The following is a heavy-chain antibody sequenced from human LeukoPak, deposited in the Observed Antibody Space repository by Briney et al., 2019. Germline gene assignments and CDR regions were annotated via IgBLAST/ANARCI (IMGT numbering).Heavy chain of an antibody. D-gene: IGHD6-13*01. CDR1: GGSISSYY. J-gene: IGHJ4*02. CDR3: ARTISSSWYSFDY. CDR2: IYYSGST. Sequence: SETLSLTCTVSGGSISSYYWSWIRQPPGRGLEWIGYIYYSGSTNYNPSLKSRVTISVDTSKNQFSLKLSSVTAADTAVYYCARTISSSWYSFDYWGQGTLVTVSS. V-gene: IGHV4-59*01.